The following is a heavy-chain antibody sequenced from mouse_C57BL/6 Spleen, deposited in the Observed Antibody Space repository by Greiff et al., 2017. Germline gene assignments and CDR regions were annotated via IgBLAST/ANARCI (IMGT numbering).Heavy chain of an antibody. CDR1: GYTFTSYW. CDR3: ASNSVEDDWDMDV. V-gene: IGHV1-55*01. Sequence: QVQLQQPGAELVKPGASVKMSCKASGYTFTSYWITWVKQRPGQGLEWIGDIYPGSGGTNYNEKFKGKATLTVDTSSSTAYMQLSSLTSEDSAVYYCASNSVEDDWDMDVWGTGTTVTVAS. D-gene: IGHD4-1*02. CDR2: IYPGSGGT. J-gene: IGHJ1*03.